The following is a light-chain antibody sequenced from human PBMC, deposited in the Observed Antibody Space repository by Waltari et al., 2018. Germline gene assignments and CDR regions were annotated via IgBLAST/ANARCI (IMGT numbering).Light chain of an antibody. V-gene: IGKV1-8*01. CDR2: AAS. CDR3: QQYYSYPPA. J-gene: IGKJ2*01. CDR1: QGISSY. Sequence: AIRMTQSPSSFSASTGDRVTITCRASQGISSYLAWYQQKPGKAPKLLIYAASNLQSVVPSRFSGSGSGTDFTLTISCLQSEDFATYYCQQYYSYPPAFGQGTKLEIK.